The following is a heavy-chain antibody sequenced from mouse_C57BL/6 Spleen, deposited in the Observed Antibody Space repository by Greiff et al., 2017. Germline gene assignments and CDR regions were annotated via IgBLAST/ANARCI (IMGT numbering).Heavy chain of an antibody. CDR3: ARRVYYGNAMDY. D-gene: IGHD2-1*01. Sequence: EVKLQQSGPELVKPGASVKISCKASGYTFTDYYMNWVKQSHGKSLEWIGDINPNNGGTSYNQKFKGKATLTVDKSSSTAYMELRSLTSEDSAVYYCARRVYYGNAMDYWGQGTSVTVSS. J-gene: IGHJ4*01. CDR1: GYTFTDYY. V-gene: IGHV1-26*01. CDR2: INPNNGGT.